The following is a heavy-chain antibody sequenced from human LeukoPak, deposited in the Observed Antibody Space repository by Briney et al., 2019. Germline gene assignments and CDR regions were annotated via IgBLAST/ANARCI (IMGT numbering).Heavy chain of an antibody. J-gene: IGHJ4*02. V-gene: IGHV3-74*01. D-gene: IGHD6-19*01. Sequence: QSGGSLRLSCAASGFTFSTYWMHWVRRAPGKGLECVSRINSVGSSTNYADSVKGRFTISRDNAKNTLYLQVNSLRADDTAVYYCVRRSVAGGYFDYWGQGILVTVSS. CDR2: INSVGSST. CDR1: GFTFSTYW. CDR3: VRRSVAGGYFDY.